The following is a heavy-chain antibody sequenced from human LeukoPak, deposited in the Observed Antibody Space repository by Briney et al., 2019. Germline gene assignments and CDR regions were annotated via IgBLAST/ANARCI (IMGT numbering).Heavy chain of an antibody. Sequence: PGGSLRLSCAASGFTFSSYGMHWVRQAPGKGLEWVAFIRYDGSNKFYADSVKARFTISRDNSENTVHLQMNSLRVEDTALYYCARDPVDQQIVFHFDSWGQGTLVTVSS. V-gene: IGHV3-30*02. D-gene: IGHD5/OR15-5a*01. J-gene: IGHJ4*02. CDR3: ARDPVDQQIVFHFDS. CDR2: IRYDGSNK. CDR1: GFTFSSYG.